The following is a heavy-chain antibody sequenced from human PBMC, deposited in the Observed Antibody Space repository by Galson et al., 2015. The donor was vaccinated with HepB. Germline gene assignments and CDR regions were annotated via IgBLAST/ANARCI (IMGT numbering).Heavy chain of an antibody. D-gene: IGHD6-19*01. CDR1: GFTFSSYA. CDR3: VKVLWGQWPDEGAFDI. J-gene: IGHJ3*02. Sequence: SLRLSCAASGFTFSSYAMHWVRQAPGKGLEYVSAISSNGGSTYYADSVKGRFTISGDNSKNTLYLQMSSLRAEDTAVYYCVKVLWGQWPDEGAFDIWGQGTMVTVSS. V-gene: IGHV3-64D*06. CDR2: ISSNGGST.